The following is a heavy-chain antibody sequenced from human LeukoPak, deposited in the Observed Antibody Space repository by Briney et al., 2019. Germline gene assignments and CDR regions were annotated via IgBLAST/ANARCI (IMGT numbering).Heavy chain of an antibody. CDR2: IHHTGTT. Sequence: SETLSLTCGVSSGSVSSSYWWTWVRQPPGKGLEWIGEIHHTGTTNYNPSLKSRVTISVDTSKNQFSLKLNSVTAADTAVYYCARAPPYNWNYLKYYYYMDVWGKGTTVTVSS. CDR3: ARAPPYNWNYLKYYYYMDV. D-gene: IGHD1-7*01. CDR1: SGSVSSSYW. V-gene: IGHV4/OR15-8*01. J-gene: IGHJ6*03.